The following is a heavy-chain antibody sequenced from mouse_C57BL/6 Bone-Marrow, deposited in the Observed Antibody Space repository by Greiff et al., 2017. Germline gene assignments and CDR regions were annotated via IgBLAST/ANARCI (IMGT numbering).Heavy chain of an antibody. CDR3: ARALYYYGSSLYYFDY. V-gene: IGHV1-59*01. J-gene: IGHJ2*01. Sequence: VQLQQPGAELVRPGTSVKLSCKASGYTFTSYWMHWVKQRPGQGLEWIGVIDPSDSYTNYNQKFKGKATLTVDTSSSTAYMQLSSLTSEDSAVXYCARALYYYGSSLYYFDYWGQGTTLTVSS. CDR1: GYTFTSYW. D-gene: IGHD1-1*01. CDR2: IDPSDSYT.